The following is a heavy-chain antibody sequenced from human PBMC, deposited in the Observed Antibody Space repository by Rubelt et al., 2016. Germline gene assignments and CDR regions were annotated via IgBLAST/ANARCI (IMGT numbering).Heavy chain of an antibody. CDR2: IYYSGST. CDR3: ARRGSQPVDRYGMDV. J-gene: IGHJ6*02. Sequence: QVQLQESGPGLVKPSETLSLTCTVSGGSISSSSYYWGWIRQPPGKGLEWIGSIYYSGSTYYNPSLRIRGTRSADTSKNELSRKLSCVTAADTAVYYCARRGSQPVDRYGMDVWGQGTTVTVSS. D-gene: IGHD1-14*01. CDR1: GGSISSSSYY. V-gene: IGHV4-39*01.